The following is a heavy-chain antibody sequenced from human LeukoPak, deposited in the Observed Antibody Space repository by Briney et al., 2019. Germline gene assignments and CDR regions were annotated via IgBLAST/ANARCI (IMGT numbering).Heavy chain of an antibody. CDR3: ARGGGSYGSHFDY. V-gene: IGHV3-7*01. CDR2: IKQDGSEK. Sequence: GGSLRLSCAASGFTFSGYWMSWVRQAPGKGLEWVANIKQDGSEKYYVDSVKGRFTISRDNAKNSLYLQMNSLRAEDTAVYYCARGGGSYGSHFDYWGQGTLVTVSS. CDR1: GFTFSGYW. J-gene: IGHJ4*02. D-gene: IGHD1-26*01.